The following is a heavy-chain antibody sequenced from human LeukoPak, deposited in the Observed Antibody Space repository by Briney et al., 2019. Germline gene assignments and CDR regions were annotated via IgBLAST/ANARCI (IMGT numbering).Heavy chain of an antibody. Sequence: VASVKVSCKASGYTFTSYDIHWVRQATGQGLEWMGWMNPNSGNTGYAQKFQGRVTMTRNTSISTAYMELSSLRSEDTAVYYCATLAPPYSSSWYRRFFGGYWGQGTLVTVSS. V-gene: IGHV1-8*01. CDR1: GYTFTSYD. CDR3: ATLAPPYSSSWYRRFFGGY. J-gene: IGHJ4*02. CDR2: MNPNSGNT. D-gene: IGHD6-13*01.